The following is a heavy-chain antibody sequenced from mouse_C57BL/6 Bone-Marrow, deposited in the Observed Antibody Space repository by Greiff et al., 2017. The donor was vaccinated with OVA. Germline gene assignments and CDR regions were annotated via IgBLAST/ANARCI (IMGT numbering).Heavy chain of an antibody. CDR3: TRGEGYAMDY. Sequence: VQLQQSGAELVRPGASVTLSCKASGYTFTDYEMHWVKQTPVHGLEWIGAIDPETGGTAYNQKFKGKAILTADKSSSPAYMELRSLTSEDSAVYYCTRGEGYAMDYWGQGTSVTVSS. J-gene: IGHJ4*01. V-gene: IGHV1-15*01. CDR1: GYTFTDYE. CDR2: IDPETGGT.